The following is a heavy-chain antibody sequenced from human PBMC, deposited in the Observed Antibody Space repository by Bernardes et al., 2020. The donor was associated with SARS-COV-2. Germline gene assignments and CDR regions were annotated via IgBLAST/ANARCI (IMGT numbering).Heavy chain of an antibody. Sequence: GGSLRLSCAASGFTFSNAWMNWVRQAPGKGLEWVGRIKSKTDGGTTDYAGPVKGRFTISRDDSKNTLYLQMNSLKTEDTAVYYCTTPTYDSSGYYYGPDAFDIWGQGTMVTVSS. V-gene: IGHV3-15*07. D-gene: IGHD3-22*01. J-gene: IGHJ3*02. CDR3: TTPTYDSSGYYYGPDAFDI. CDR1: GFTFSNAW. CDR2: IKSKTDGGTT.